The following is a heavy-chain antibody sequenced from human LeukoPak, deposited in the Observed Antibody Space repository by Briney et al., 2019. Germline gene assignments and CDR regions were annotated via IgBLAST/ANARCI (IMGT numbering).Heavy chain of an antibody. J-gene: IGHJ4*02. CDR2: ISASGGST. CDR1: GFTFSNYA. CDR3: AKDLGAVAGEFDY. D-gene: IGHD6-19*01. V-gene: IGHV3-23*01. Sequence: PGGSLRLSCAASGFTFSNYAMSWVRQAPGKGLEWVSAISASGGSTYYADSVKGRFTISRDNSKNTLYLQMNSLRAEDTAVYYCAKDLGAVAGEFDYWGQGTLVTVSS.